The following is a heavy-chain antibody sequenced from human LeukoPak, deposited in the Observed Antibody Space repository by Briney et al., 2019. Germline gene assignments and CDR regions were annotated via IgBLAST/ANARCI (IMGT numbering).Heavy chain of an antibody. CDR2: IRYDGSNK. CDR1: GFTFSSYG. Sequence: QSGGSLRLSCAASGFTFSSYGMHWVRQAPGKGLEWVAFIRYDGSNKYYADSVKGRFTISRDNSKNTLYLQMNSLRAEDTAVYYCAKDGVMYYYGSGSEQVAHHIDYWGQGTLVTVSS. D-gene: IGHD3-10*01. CDR3: AKDGVMYYYGSGSEQVAHHIDY. V-gene: IGHV3-30*02. J-gene: IGHJ4*02.